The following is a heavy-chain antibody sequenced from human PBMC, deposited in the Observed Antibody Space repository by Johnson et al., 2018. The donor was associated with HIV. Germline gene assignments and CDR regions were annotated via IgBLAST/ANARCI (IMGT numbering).Heavy chain of an antibody. CDR3: ARDPHYYDSNDAFDI. Sequence: EVHLVESGGGVVQPGGSLRLSCAASGFTLSSYWIHWVRQAPGKGLVWVSRMTSGGSTYYADSVKGRFTISRDNSKNTLYLQINSLRAEDTAVYYCARDPHYYDSNDAFDIWGQGTMVTVSS. J-gene: IGHJ3*02. V-gene: IGHV3-66*01. CDR2: MTSGGST. CDR1: GFTLSSYW. D-gene: IGHD3-22*01.